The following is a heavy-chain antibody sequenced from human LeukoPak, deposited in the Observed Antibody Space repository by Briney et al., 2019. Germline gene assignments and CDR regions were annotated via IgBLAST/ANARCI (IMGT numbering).Heavy chain of an antibody. CDR1: GGTFSSYA. Sequence: GASVRVSCKASGGTFSSYAISWVRQAPGKGLEWIGRIIPIFGTANYAQKFQGRVTINTDESTSTAYMELSSLRSEDTTVYYCAKDHRVLAVAGTLLNWCDPWCQGNLVTVSS. V-gene: IGHV1-69*05. CDR3: AKDHRVLAVAGTLLNWCDP. D-gene: IGHD6-19*01. J-gene: IGHJ5*02. CDR2: IIPIFGTA.